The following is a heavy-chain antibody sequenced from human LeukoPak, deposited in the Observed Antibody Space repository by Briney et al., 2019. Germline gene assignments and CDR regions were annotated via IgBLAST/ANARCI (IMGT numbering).Heavy chain of an antibody. CDR2: IKQDGSEK. CDR1: GFTFSSYW. J-gene: IGHJ5*02. Sequence: PGGSLRLSCAASGFTFSSYWMSWVRQAPGKGLEWVANIKQDGSEKYYVDSVKGRFTISRDNSKNSLYLQMNSLRTEDTALYYCAKEAKNWNYNWFDPWGQGTLVTVSS. CDR3: AKEAKNWNYNWFDP. D-gene: IGHD1-7*01. V-gene: IGHV3-7*03.